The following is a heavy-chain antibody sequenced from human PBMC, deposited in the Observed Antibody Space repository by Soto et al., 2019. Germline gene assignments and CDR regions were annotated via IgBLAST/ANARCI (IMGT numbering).Heavy chain of an antibody. D-gene: IGHD1-1*01. V-gene: IGHV4-31*03. CDR1: GDFISSGGYY. CDR2: IYSSGTT. Sequence: TLSLTCTVSGDFISSGGYYWSWIRQLPGKGLEWIGYIYSSGTTYYNPSLKSRITISVDTSKNQFSLKLSSVTAADTAVYYCGRHVQLELDGYWGQGTLVTVSS. CDR3: GRHVQLELDGY. J-gene: IGHJ1*01.